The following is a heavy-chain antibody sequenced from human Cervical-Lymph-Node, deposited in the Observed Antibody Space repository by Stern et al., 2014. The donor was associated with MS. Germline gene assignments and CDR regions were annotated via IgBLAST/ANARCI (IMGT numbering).Heavy chain of an antibody. D-gene: IGHD4-23*01. J-gene: IGHJ5*02. CDR1: GATFSSYG. CDR2: TVPSFERS. CDR3: AREHHGGNFAA. V-gene: IGHV1-69*01. Sequence: VQLVESGAEVKKPGSSVKVSCKVSGATFSSYGISWVRQGPGQGLEWMGATVPSFERSNCAQRFRGRVTIAADESTSTSYMELTSLRSDDTGVYYCAREHHGGNFAAWGQGTLVTVSS.